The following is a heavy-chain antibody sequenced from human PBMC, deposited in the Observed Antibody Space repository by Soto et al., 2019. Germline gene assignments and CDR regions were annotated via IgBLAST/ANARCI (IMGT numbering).Heavy chain of an antibody. CDR3: ARDSPGGSWPPDASDI. CDR1: GYTFTSYY. D-gene: IGHD1-26*01. Sequence: QVQLVQSGAEVKKPGASVKVSCKASGYTFTSYYMHWVRQAPGQGLEWMGIINPSGGSTSYAQKCQGSCTVTRDPATSAVYMELSSLRSEDMAVYYCARDSPGGSWPPDASDIWGQGTMVTVSS. J-gene: IGHJ3*02. CDR2: INPSGGST. V-gene: IGHV1-46*03.